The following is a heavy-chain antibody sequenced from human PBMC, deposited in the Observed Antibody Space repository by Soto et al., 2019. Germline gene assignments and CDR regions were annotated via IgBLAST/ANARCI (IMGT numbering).Heavy chain of an antibody. CDR1: GFTFSSYG. CDR3: AKDPTAMAYYYYDGMDV. J-gene: IGHJ6*02. CDR2: ISYDGSNK. D-gene: IGHD5-18*01. V-gene: IGHV3-30*18. Sequence: QVQLVESGGGVVQPGRSLRLSCAASGFTFSSYGMHWVRQAPGKGLEWVAVISYDGSNKYYADSVKGRFTISRDNSKNTLYLQMNSLRAEDTAVYYCAKDPTAMAYYYYDGMDVWGQGTTVTVSS.